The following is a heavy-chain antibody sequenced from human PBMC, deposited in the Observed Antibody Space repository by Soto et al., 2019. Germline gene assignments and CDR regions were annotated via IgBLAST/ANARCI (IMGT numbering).Heavy chain of an antibody. CDR1: GFTFSSYS. V-gene: IGHV3-20*04. D-gene: IGHD2-2*01. CDR2: ISGSGGST. J-gene: IGHJ4*02. CDR3: ARAPTSYYFDY. Sequence: GGSLRLSCAASGFTFSSYSMSWVRQAPGKGLEWVSAISGSGGSTGYADSVKGRFTISRDNAKNSLYLQMNSLRAEDTALYYCARAPTSYYFDYWGQGTLVTVSS.